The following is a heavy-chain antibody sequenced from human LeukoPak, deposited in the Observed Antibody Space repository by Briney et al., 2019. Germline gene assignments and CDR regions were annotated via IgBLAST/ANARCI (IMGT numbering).Heavy chain of an antibody. CDR1: AGSICNSY. CDR2: ISTGGDI. V-gene: IGHV4-4*08. CDR3: VRGPGRGYDLEP. J-gene: IGHJ5*02. D-gene: IGHD3-22*01. Sequence: PSETLSLTCAVSAGSICNSYCSWARQPPGKGLEFIGYISTGGDINYSPSLRRRATMSINPSNNQLSLTLTSVTTADTAVYFCVRGPGRGYDLEPWGQGSLVTVSS.